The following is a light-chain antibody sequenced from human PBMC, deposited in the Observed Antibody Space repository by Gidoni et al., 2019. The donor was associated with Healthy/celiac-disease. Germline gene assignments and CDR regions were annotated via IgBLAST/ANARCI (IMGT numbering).Light chain of an antibody. V-gene: IGKV3-15*01. CDR3: QQYKNLPPYT. Sequence: EIVMTQYPATLYVSPGERATLSCRASQRGSSNLALYQQKPGQAPRLLIYGASTRATGIPAMFSGSGSGTEFTLTISSLQSEDCAVYYCQQYKNLPPYTFGQGTKLEIK. J-gene: IGKJ2*01. CDR1: QRGSSN. CDR2: GAS.